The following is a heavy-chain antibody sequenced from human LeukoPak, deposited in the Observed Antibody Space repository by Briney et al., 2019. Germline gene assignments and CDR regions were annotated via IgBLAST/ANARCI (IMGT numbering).Heavy chain of an antibody. CDR1: GGTFSSYT. CDR2: IIPILGVA. CDR3: AKSAGGITMIVVVIVYFDY. D-gene: IGHD3-22*01. J-gene: IGHJ4*02. Sequence: SVKVSCKASGGTFSSYTISWVRQAPGQGLEWMGRIIPILGVANYAQKFQGRVTITADKSTSTAYMELSSLRSEDTAVYYCAKSAGGITMIVVVIVYFDYWGQGTLVTVSS. V-gene: IGHV1-69*02.